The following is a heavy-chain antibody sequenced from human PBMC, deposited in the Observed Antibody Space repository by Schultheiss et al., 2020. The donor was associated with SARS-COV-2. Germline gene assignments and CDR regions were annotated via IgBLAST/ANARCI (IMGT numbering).Heavy chain of an antibody. D-gene: IGHD6-19*01. CDR3: ARVLGDSSGWYSRGGWFDP. V-gene: IGHV3-15*01. J-gene: IGHJ5*02. CDR2: IKSKTDGGTT. CDR1: GFTFSSYG. Sequence: GGSLRLSCAASGFTFSSYGMHWVRQAPGKGLEWVGRIKSKTDGGTTDYAAPVKGRFTISRDNSKNTLYLQMGSLRAEDMAVYYCARVLGDSSGWYSRGGWFDPWGQGTLVTVSS.